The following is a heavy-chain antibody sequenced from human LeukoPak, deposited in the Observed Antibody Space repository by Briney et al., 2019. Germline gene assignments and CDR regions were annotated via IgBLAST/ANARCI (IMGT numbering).Heavy chain of an antibody. Sequence: PGGSLRLSCAASGFTVSSNYMSWVRQAPGKGLEWVSVIYSGDSTYYADSVKGRFTISRDNAKNSLYLQMNSLRAEDTAVYYCARVAEVRGVIILYYFDYWGQGTLVTVSS. D-gene: IGHD3-10*01. CDR1: GFTVSSNY. CDR2: IYSGDST. V-gene: IGHV3-53*01. CDR3: ARVAEVRGVIILYYFDY. J-gene: IGHJ4*02.